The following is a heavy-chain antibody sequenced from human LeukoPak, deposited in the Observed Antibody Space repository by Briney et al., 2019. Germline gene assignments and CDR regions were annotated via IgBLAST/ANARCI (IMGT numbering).Heavy chain of an antibody. V-gene: IGHV1-69*13. Sequence: ASVKVSCKASGGTFSSYAISWVRQAPGQGLEWMGGIIPIFGTANYAQKFQGRVTITADESTSTAYMELSSLRSEDTAVYYCARLAWGYKTMDVWGKGPRSPSPQ. D-gene: IGHD5-24*01. CDR3: ARLAWGYKTMDV. CDR2: IIPIFGTA. CDR1: GGTFSSYA. J-gene: IGHJ6*01.